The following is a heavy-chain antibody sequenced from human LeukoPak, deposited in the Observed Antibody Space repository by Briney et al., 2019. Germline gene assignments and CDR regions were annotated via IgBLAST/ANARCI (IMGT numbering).Heavy chain of an antibody. CDR1: GFTFSSYS. D-gene: IGHD3-9*01. J-gene: IGHJ4*02. CDR2: ISSSSSYI. CDR3: ARDYHDILTGFLPLDY. Sequence: GGSLRLSCAASGFTFSSYSMSWVRQAPGKGLEWVSSISSSSSYIYYADSVKGRFTISRDNAKNSLYLQMNSLRAEDTAVYYCARDYHDILTGFLPLDYWGQGTLVTVSS. V-gene: IGHV3-21*01.